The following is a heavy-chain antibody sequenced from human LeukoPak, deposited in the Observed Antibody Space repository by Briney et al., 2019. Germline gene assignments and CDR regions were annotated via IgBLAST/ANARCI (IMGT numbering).Heavy chain of an antibody. V-gene: IGHV4-30-2*01. Sequence: PSQTLSLTCTVSGGSISSGGYYWSWIRQPPGKGLEWIGYIYHSGSTYYNPSLKSRVTISVDRSKNQFSLKLSSVTAADTAVYYCARALAYYYDSSGYANWFDPWGQGTLVTVSS. CDR1: GGSISSGGYY. D-gene: IGHD3-22*01. CDR3: ARALAYYYDSSGYANWFDP. CDR2: IYHSGST. J-gene: IGHJ5*02.